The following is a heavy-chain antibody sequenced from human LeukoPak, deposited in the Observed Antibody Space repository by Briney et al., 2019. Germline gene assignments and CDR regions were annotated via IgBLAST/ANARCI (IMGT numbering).Heavy chain of an antibody. CDR1: GFTFSDYY. Sequence: GGSLRLSCAASGFTFSDYYMSWIRQAPGKELVWVARIESDGSRTTYAESVKGRFTISRDNAKNTLYLEMNSLRAEDTAVYYCARDWYHAIDYWGQGTLVTVSS. J-gene: IGHJ4*02. V-gene: IGHV3-74*03. CDR3: ARDWYHAIDY. D-gene: IGHD2-2*01. CDR2: IESDGSRT.